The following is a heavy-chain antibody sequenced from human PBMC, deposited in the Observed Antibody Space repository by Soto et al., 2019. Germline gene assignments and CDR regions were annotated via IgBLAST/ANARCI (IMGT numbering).Heavy chain of an antibody. Sequence: EVQLLESAGGLVQPGGSLRLSCAASGFTFSSYAMSWVRQAPGKGLEWVSAISGSGGSTYYADSVKGRFTISRDNSKNTLYLQMNSLRAEDTAVYYCAKGDDYVWGSYPTLFDYWGQGTLVTVSS. CDR2: ISGSGGST. V-gene: IGHV3-23*01. J-gene: IGHJ4*02. D-gene: IGHD3-16*02. CDR3: AKGDDYVWGSYPTLFDY. CDR1: GFTFSSYA.